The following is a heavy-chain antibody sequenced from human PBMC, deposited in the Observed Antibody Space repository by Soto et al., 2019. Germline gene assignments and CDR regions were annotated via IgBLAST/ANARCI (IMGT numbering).Heavy chain of an antibody. CDR1: GYTFTSYY. D-gene: IGHD3-10*01. V-gene: IGHV1-46*01. Sequence: QVQLVQSGAEVKKPGASVKVSCKASGYTFTSYYIHWVRQAPGQGLEWMGIINPSGDHTSYEQKFQGRVTMSGGTSTTTVYMELSSLRSEDTAVYYCARGPLRGFGELLPYSYCLDVWGQGTTVTVSS. CDR3: ARGPLRGFGELLPYSYCLDV. J-gene: IGHJ6*02. CDR2: INPSGDHT.